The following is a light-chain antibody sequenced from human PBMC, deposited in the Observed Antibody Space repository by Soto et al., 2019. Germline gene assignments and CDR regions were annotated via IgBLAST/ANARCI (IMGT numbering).Light chain of an antibody. V-gene: IGLV1-40*01. CDR2: TNT. CDR1: SSNIGANYD. CDR3: QSYDNSLSDWV. Sequence: QAVLTQPPSVSGAPGQRVTISCTGSSSNIGANYDVHWYLQLPGTAPKLLMFTNTYRPSGVPDRFAGSKSGTSASLVISGLQAEDEADYYCQSYDNSLSDWVFGGGTKVTVL. J-gene: IGLJ3*02.